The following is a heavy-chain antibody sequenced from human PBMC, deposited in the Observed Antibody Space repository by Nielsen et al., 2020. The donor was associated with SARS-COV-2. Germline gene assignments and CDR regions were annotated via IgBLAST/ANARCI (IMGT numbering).Heavy chain of an antibody. J-gene: IGHJ3*02. D-gene: IGHD3-3*01. V-gene: IGHV3-49*04. CDR2: IRSKAYGGTT. Sequence: GETLKISCGASGYTFSSFEMHWVRQAPGKGLEWVGFIRSKAYGGTTEYAASVKGRFTISRDDSKSIAYLQMNSLKTEDTAVYYCTRGGGGITIFGVVIIPHAFDIWGQGTMVTVSS. CDR1: GYTFSSFE. CDR3: TRGGGGITIFGVVIIPHAFDI.